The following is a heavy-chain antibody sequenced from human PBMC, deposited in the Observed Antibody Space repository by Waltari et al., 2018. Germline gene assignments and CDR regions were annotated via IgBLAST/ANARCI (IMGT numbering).Heavy chain of an antibody. CDR3: ARDAYSTDSYFDS. CDR2: IYTSERT. J-gene: IGHJ4*02. D-gene: IGHD6-13*01. Sequence: QVQLQESGPGLVKPSETLSLPCTVSGGSISGYYWSWIRQPAGKGLEWIGRIYTSERTSHNPSVKSQVTMSIDTSKNQVSLRLSSVTAADTAVYYCARDAYSTDSYFDSWGQGTLVTVSS. V-gene: IGHV4-4*07. CDR1: GGSISGYY.